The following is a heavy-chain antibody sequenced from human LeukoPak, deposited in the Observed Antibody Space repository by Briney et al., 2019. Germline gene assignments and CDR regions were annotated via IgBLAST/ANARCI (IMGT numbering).Heavy chain of an antibody. CDR1: GGTFSSYA. CDR2: IIPILGIA. CDR3: TRGLGGGYFDY. V-gene: IGHV1-69*04. D-gene: IGHD3-10*01. Sequence: ASVKVSCKASGGTFSSYAISWVRQAPGQGLEWMGRIIPILGIANYAQKFQGRVTITADKSTSTAYMELSSLRSEDTAVYYCTRGLGGGYFDYWGQGTLVTVSS. J-gene: IGHJ4*02.